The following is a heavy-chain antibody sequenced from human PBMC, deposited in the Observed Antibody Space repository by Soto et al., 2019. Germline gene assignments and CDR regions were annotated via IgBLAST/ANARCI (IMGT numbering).Heavy chain of an antibody. CDR1: GFTFSTYA. J-gene: IGHJ4*02. V-gene: IGHV3-64*02. D-gene: IGHD3-3*01. CDR3: ARLGSGFDY. Sequence: GGSLRLSCAASGFTFSTYAMHWVRQAPGKGLEYVSAISRSGDSTYHADSVKGRFTISRDNSKNTLYLQLGSLRVEDMGVYYCARLGSGFDYWGQGTLVTVSS. CDR2: ISRSGDST.